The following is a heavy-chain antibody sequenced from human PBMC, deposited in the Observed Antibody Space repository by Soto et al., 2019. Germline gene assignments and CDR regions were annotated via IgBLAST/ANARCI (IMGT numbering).Heavy chain of an antibody. V-gene: IGHV3-30-3*01. CDR1: GFTFSSYA. CDR2: ISYDGSNK. CDR3: ARDRYCGGDCGAAEYFQH. J-gene: IGHJ1*01. Sequence: QVQLVESGGGVVQPGRSLRLSCAASGFTFSSYAMHWVRQAPGKGLEWVAVISYDGSNKYYADSVKGRFTISRDNSKNPLYLQMNSLRAEDTAVYYCARDRYCGGDCGAAEYFQHWGQGTLVTVSS. D-gene: IGHD2-21*02.